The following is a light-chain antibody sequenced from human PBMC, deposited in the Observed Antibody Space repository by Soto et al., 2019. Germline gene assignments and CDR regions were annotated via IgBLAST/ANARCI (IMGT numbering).Light chain of an antibody. CDR1: SSDVGGYDY. Sequence: QSVLTQPSSVSWSPGQAIPISCTGNSSDVGGYDYVSWYQQLPGKAPKLMIYDVNNRPSGASNRFSGSKSGNTASLTISGLQAEDEADYYCSSYTSSSTHVFGTGTKVT. CDR3: SSYTSSSTHV. J-gene: IGLJ1*01. CDR2: DVN. V-gene: IGLV2-14*03.